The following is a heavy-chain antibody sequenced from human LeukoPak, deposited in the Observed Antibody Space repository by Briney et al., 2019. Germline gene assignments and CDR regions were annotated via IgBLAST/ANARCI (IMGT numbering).Heavy chain of an antibody. D-gene: IGHD4-17*01. CDR2: INHSGST. Sequence: SETLSLTCAVYGGSFSGYYWSWIRQPPGKGLEWIGEINHSGSTNYNPSLKSRVTISVDTSKNQFSLKLSSVTAADTAVYYCARQGATVVTPYYYYYGMDVWGQGTTVTVSS. J-gene: IGHJ6*02. V-gene: IGHV4-34*01. CDR3: ARQGATVVTPYYYYYGMDV. CDR1: GGSFSGYY.